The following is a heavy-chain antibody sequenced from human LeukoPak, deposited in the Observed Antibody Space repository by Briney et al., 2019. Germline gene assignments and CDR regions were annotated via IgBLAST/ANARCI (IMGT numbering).Heavy chain of an antibody. V-gene: IGHV4-61*01. CDR3: ARDPSGYFNY. CDR1: GGSVSSGSYY. D-gene: IGHD3-22*01. CDR2: VYNSGST. J-gene: IGHJ4*02. Sequence: SETLSLTCNVSGGSVSSGSYYWSWIRQPPGKGLEWIGYVYNSGSTNYNAALKSRVTISADTSKNQFSLKLGSVTTADTAKYYCARDPSGYFNYWGQEILVTVSS.